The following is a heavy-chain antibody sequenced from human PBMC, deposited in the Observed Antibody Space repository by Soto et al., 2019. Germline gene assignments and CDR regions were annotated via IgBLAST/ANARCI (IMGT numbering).Heavy chain of an antibody. CDR2: IYSGGST. CDR3: ARDGAEGSYSYYYGMDV. CDR1: GFTVSSNY. V-gene: IGHV3-53*02. Sequence: EVQLVETGGGLIQPGGSLRLSCAASGFTVSSNYMSWVRQAPGKGLEWVSVIYSGGSTYYADSVKGRFTISRDNSKNTLYLQMNSLRAEDTAVYYCARDGAEGSYSYYYGMDVWGQGTTVTVSS. D-gene: IGHD3-10*01. J-gene: IGHJ6*02.